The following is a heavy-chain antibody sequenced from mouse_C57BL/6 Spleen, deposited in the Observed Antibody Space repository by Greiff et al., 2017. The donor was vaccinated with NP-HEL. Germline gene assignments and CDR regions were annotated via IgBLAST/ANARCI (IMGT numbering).Heavy chain of an antibody. D-gene: IGHD4-1*01. Sequence: VQLQQSGPGLVQPSQSLSITCTASGFSLTSYGVHWVRQSPGKGLEWLGLIWSGGSTDYNAAFISRLSISKDNSKSQVFFKMNSLQADDTARYYCARSGTGAMDYWGQGTSVTVSS. V-gene: IGHV2-2*01. J-gene: IGHJ4*01. CDR2: IWSGGST. CDR1: GFSLTSYG. CDR3: ARSGTGAMDY.